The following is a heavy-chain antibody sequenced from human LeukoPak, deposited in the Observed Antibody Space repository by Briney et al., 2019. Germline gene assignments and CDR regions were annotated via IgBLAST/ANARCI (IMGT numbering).Heavy chain of an antibody. J-gene: IGHJ4*02. CDR1: RGSISGYS. Sequence: PSETLSLTCTVSRGSISGYSWSWIRQSPGGGLEWIGYIYYSGDTAYNPSLRSRVTMSVDTSKNQFSLKLSSVTAADTAVYYCARHSMGIAAAGTYDYWGQGTLVTVSS. D-gene: IGHD6-13*01. CDR3: ARHSMGIAAAGTYDY. V-gene: IGHV4-59*08. CDR2: IYYSGDT.